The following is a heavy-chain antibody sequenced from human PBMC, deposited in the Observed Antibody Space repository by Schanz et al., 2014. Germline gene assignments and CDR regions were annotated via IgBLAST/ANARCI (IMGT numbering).Heavy chain of an antibody. CDR1: GFTFRSPG. D-gene: IGHD2-8*01. V-gene: IGHV3-30*03. CDR2: ISYDGNNK. Sequence: VQLVESGGCLPQPGGSLRLSGAASGFTFRSPGMHWVRQAPGQGLEWVALISYDGNNKFYTGSVKGRFTISRDNSRNSLYLEIDTLRPDDTAVYFCAREMDTSNGDYWGQGTLVAVSS. J-gene: IGHJ4*02. CDR3: AREMDTSNGDY.